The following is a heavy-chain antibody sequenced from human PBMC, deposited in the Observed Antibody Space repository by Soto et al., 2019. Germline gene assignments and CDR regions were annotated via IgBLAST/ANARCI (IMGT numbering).Heavy chain of an antibody. CDR1: GFTFDTYA. V-gene: IGHV3-23*01. CDR2: ISASGSST. J-gene: IGHJ6*02. Sequence: EVQLLESGGGLVQPGGSLRLSCVPSGFTFDTYAMSWVRQIPGKGLEWVSTISASGSSTYYADSVKGRFTVSRDNVKKTLHLQLNSVTAEDAAVYSCAKRGPGSDYYYGLDVWGQGTTVTVSS. CDR3: AKRGPGSDYYYGLDV. D-gene: IGHD2-15*01.